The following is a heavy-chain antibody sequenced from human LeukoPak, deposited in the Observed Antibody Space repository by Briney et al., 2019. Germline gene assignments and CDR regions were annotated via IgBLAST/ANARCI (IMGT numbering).Heavy chain of an antibody. V-gene: IGHV4-39*07. CDR2: IYYSGST. D-gene: IGHD1-26*01. CDR3: ARDKWELLRYFDY. Sequence: SETLSLTCTVSGGSISSSSYYWGWIRQPPGKGLEWIGSIYYSGSTYYNPSLKSRVTISVDTSKNQFSLKLSSVTAADTAVYYCARDKWELLRYFDYWGQGTLVTVSS. J-gene: IGHJ4*02. CDR1: GGSISSSSYY.